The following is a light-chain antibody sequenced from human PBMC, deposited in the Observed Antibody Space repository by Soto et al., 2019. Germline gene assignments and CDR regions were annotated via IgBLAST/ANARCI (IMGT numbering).Light chain of an antibody. CDR3: SSYTGSTLYV. J-gene: IGLJ1*01. V-gene: IGLV2-14*03. CDR1: SSDVGGYNY. CDR2: DVN. Sequence: QSALTQPASVSGSPGQSITISCTGTSSDVGGYNYVSWYQHHPGKAPKLMIYDVNSRPSGVSHRFSGSKDGNTASLTISGLQAEDEADYFCSSYTGSTLYVFGTGTKLTVL.